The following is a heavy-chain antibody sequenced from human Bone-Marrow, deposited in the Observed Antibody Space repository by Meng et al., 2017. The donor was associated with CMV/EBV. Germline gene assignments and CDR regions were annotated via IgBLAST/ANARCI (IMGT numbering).Heavy chain of an antibody. CDR3: ARGVPQARPIDY. CDR1: GGSFSGYY. D-gene: IGHD6-6*01. CDR2: IYYSGST. J-gene: IGHJ4*02. Sequence: SETLSLTCAVYGGSFSGYYWSWIRQPPGKGLEWIGSIYYSGSTYYNPSLKSRVTISVDTSKNQFSLKLSSVTAADTAVYYCARGVPQARPIDYWGQGTLVTVSS. V-gene: IGHV4-34*01.